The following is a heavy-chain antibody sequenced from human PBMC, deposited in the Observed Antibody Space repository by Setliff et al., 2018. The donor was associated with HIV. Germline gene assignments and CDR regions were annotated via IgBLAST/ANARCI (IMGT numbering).Heavy chain of an antibody. Sequence: GGSLRLSCAASGFTFSDYYMSWIRQAPGKGLEWVAFIHYDENIKYYADSVKGRFTISRDNSKNTLYLQMNSLRAEDTAVYYCARIYNYVWGTYRNFDYWGQGTLVTVSS. CDR3: ARIYNYVWGTYRNFDY. CDR1: GFTFSDYY. CDR2: IHYDENIK. D-gene: IGHD3-16*02. J-gene: IGHJ4*02. V-gene: IGHV3-30*02.